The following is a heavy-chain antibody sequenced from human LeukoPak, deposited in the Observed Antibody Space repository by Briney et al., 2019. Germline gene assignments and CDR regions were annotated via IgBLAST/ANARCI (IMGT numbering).Heavy chain of an antibody. V-gene: IGHV1-18*01. J-gene: IGHJ4*02. D-gene: IGHD3-9*01. CDR3: ASTYDILTGSHLIFDY. CDR2: ISAYNGNT. Sequence: ASVKVSCKASGYTFTSYGISWVRQAPGQGLEWMGWISAYNGNTNYAQKLQGRVTMTTDTSTSTAYMELRSLRCDDTAVYYCASTYDILTGSHLIFDYWGQGTLVTVSS. CDR1: GYTFTSYG.